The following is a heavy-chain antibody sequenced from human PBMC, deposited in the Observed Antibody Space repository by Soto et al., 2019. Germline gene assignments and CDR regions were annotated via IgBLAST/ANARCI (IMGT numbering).Heavy chain of an antibody. D-gene: IGHD3-22*01. CDR2: IIPIFGTV. CDR3: ATGGERDYYDQSGWR. V-gene: IGHV1-69*12. Sequence: QVQLVQSGAEVKKPGSSVKVSCKASGGTFSNYALDWVRQAPGQGLEWMGGIIPIFGTVRHAQNFQGRVTITADESTATAYMELSSLRYEDMAMYYCATGGERDYYDQSGWRWGQGTLVTVSS. CDR1: GGTFSNYA. J-gene: IGHJ1*01.